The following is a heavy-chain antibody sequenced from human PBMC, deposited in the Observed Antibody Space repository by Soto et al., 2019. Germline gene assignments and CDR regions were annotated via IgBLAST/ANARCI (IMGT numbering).Heavy chain of an antibody. Sequence: ASVKGSCKASGYTFTSYAIHWVRQAPGQRLEWMGCINPGNGNTKYSQKFQGRVTITRDTSASTAYMELSSLRSEDTAVYYCARPTFYYDSSGYYWFDPWGQGTLVTVSS. CDR1: GYTFTSYA. CDR2: INPGNGNT. J-gene: IGHJ5*02. V-gene: IGHV1-3*01. D-gene: IGHD3-22*01. CDR3: ARPTFYYDSSGYYWFDP.